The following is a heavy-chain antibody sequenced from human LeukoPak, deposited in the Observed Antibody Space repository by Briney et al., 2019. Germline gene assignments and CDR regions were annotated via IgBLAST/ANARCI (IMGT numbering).Heavy chain of an antibody. Sequence: GGSLRLSCAASGFTFSSYSMNWVRQAPGKGLEWVSGINWNGGSTGYADSVKGRFTISRDNAKNSLYLQMNSLRAEDTALYYCARDHVGATDCWGQGTLVTVSS. CDR2: INWNGGST. CDR3: ARDHVGATDC. D-gene: IGHD1-26*01. CDR1: GFTFSSYS. V-gene: IGHV3-20*04. J-gene: IGHJ4*02.